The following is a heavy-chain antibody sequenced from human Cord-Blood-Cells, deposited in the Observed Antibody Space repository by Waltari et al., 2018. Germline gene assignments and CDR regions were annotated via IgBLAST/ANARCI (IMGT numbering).Heavy chain of an antibody. J-gene: IGHJ4*02. V-gene: IGHV1-2*02. CDR1: GYTFAATY. CDR2: INPNSGGT. CDR3: ASPDRGGYSGYDFDY. D-gene: IGHD5-12*01. Sequence: HVQLVQSGAEVKKPAASLKVSCQASGYTFAATYIPWLRQAPGQGLEWMGWINPNSGGTNYAQKFQGRVTMTRDTSISTAYMELSRLRSDDTAVYYCASPDRGGYSGYDFDYWGQGTLVTVSS.